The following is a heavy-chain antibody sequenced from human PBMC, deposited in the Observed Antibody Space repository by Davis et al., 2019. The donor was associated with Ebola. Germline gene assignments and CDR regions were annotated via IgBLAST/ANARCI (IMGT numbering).Heavy chain of an antibody. CDR1: GFTFRSYW. D-gene: IGHD6-19*01. Sequence: PGGSLRLSCAASGFTFRSYWMSWVRQAPGKGLEWVAKIKEDGSEKLEVDSVKGRFTISRDNAKDSLYLQMNSLRAEDTAVFYCAKRATVKVAGANYYNAMDVWGKGTTVTVSS. CDR3: AKRATVKVAGANYYNAMDV. J-gene: IGHJ6*04. CDR2: IKEDGSEK. V-gene: IGHV3-7*03.